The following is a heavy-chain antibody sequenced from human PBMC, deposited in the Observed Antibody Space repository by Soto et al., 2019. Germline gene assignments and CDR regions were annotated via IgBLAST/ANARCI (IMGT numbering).Heavy chain of an antibody. J-gene: IGHJ3*02. CDR3: APRRLSSFNIAAFDI. D-gene: IGHD6-6*01. V-gene: IGHV3-48*03. Sequence: EVQLVESGGGLVQPGGSLRLSCVASGFTFSSYEMNWVRQAPGKGLEWISYISSRAVDIYYADSVKGRFTISRDNANNSLYLQMNSLRAEDTAVYYCAPRRLSSFNIAAFDIWGQGTMVTVSS. CDR2: ISSRAVDI. CDR1: GFTFSSYE.